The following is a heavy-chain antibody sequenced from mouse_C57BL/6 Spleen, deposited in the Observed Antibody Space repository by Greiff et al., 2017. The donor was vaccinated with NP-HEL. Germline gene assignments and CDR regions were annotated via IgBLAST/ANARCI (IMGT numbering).Heavy chain of an antibody. CDR1: GYTFTSYG. CDR3: ARKEENSRGYEFAD. V-gene: IGHV1-81*01. Sequence: QVQLQQSGAELARPGASVKLSCKASGYTFTSYGISWVKQRTGQGLEWIGEIYPRSGNTYYNEKFKGKATLTADKSSSTAYMELRSLTSEDSAVYFCARKEENSRGYEFADWGKGTLVTVSA. D-gene: IGHD3-2*02. J-gene: IGHJ3*01. CDR2: IYPRSGNT.